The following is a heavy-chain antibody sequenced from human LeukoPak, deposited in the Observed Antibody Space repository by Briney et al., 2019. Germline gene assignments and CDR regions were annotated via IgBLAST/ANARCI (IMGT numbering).Heavy chain of an antibody. V-gene: IGHV3-48*03. CDR2: ISSSGNTI. D-gene: IGHD6-13*01. CDR1: GLTFSSYE. Sequence: GGSLRLSCAASGLTFSSYEMSWVRQAPGKGLEWVSYISSSGNTIYYADSVKGRFTISRDNAKNSLYLQMNSLRAEDTAVYYCARASLSSRWYSRPEDLGYWGQGTLVTVSS. CDR3: ARASLSSRWYSRPEDLGY. J-gene: IGHJ4*02.